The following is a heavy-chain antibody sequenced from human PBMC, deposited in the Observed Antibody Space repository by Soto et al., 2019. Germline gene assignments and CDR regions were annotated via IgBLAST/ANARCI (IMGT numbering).Heavy chain of an antibody. V-gene: IGHV1-3*01. Sequence: ASVKVSCKASGYTFTSYAMHWVRQAPGQRLEWTGRINAGNGNTKYSQKFQGRVTMTRDTSASTAYMELSSLRSEDTAVYYCARATASGYYFDYWGQGTLVTVSS. CDR2: INAGNGNT. D-gene: IGHD3-10*01. J-gene: IGHJ4*02. CDR3: ARATASGYYFDY. CDR1: GYTFTSYA.